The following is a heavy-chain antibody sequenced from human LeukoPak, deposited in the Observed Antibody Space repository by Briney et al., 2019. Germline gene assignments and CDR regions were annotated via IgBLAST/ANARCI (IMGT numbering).Heavy chain of an antibody. CDR3: ARPSMTSYYFDY. CDR2: ISAYNGNT. Sequence: ASVKVSCKASGYTFTSYGISWVRQAPGQGLEWMGWISAYNGNTNYAQKLQGRVTMTTDTSTSTAHMELRSLRSDDTAVYYCARPSMTSYYFDYWGQGTLVTVSS. J-gene: IGHJ4*02. D-gene: IGHD1-26*01. CDR1: GYTFTSYG. V-gene: IGHV1-18*01.